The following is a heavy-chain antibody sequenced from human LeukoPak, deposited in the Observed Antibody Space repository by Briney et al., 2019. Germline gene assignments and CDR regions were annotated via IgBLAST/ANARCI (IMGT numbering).Heavy chain of an antibody. D-gene: IGHD3-10*01. J-gene: IGHJ6*02. V-gene: IGHV3-23*01. CDR1: GFTFSSYA. CDR3: AKDQGSGSGSQYYYYGMDV. CDR2: ISGSGGST. Sequence: GGSLRLSCAASGFTFSSYAMSWVRQAPGRGLEWVSAISGSGGSTYYADSVKGRFTISRDNSKNTLYLQMNSLRAEDTALYYCAKDQGSGSGSQYYYYGMDVWGQGTTVTVSS.